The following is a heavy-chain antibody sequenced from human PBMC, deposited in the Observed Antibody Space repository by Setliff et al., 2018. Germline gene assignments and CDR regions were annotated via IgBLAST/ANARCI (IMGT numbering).Heavy chain of an antibody. D-gene: IGHD1-26*01. J-gene: IGHJ4*02. CDR2: ISHSANK. CDR3: ARHPSSGSYYGGSIFYFDD. V-gene: IGHV4-39*01. CDR1: GGSISDNNYY. Sequence: SETLSLTCTVSGGSISDNNYYWGWICQSPGKELEWIGGISHSANKYYNPSFRTGVTISVDMSKNQFFLNLDSVTAADTAVYYCARHPSSGSYYGGSIFYFDDWGPGILVTVSS.